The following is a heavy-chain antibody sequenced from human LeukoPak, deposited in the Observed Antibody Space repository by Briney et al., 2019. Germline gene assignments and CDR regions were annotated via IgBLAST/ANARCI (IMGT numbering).Heavy chain of an antibody. Sequence: PGGSLRLSCAASGLTFSSYSMNWVRQASGKGLEWVSSISSSSSYIYYADSVKGRFTISRDNAKNSLYLQMNSLRAEDTAVYYCARVYGGDFDYWGQGTLVTVSS. D-gene: IGHD4-17*01. CDR3: ARVYGGDFDY. V-gene: IGHV3-21*01. CDR1: GLTFSSYS. CDR2: ISSSSSYI. J-gene: IGHJ4*02.